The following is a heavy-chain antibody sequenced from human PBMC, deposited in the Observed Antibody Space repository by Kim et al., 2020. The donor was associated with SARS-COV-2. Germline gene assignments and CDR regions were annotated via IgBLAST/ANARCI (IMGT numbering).Heavy chain of an antibody. J-gene: IGHJ4*02. V-gene: IGHV1-18*01. CDR3: AIDRQGGY. Sequence: ASVKVSCKASGYTFTNYGISWVRQAPGQGLEWMGWISTYNGNTNYSQKFQGRVTMTTDTSTTTAYMELRSLRSDDTSLYDFAIDRQGGYLGQGTLVTVSS. CDR2: ISTYNGNT. D-gene: IGHD3-16*01. CDR1: GYTFTNYG.